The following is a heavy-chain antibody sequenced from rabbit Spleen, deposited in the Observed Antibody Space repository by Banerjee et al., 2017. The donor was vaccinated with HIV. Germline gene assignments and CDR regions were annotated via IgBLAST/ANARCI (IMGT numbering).Heavy chain of an antibody. CDR2: IAANSGRT. J-gene: IGHJ4*01. Sequence: QEQLEESGGDLVKPEGSLTLTCTASGFSFSSSYWMCWVRQAPGKGLEWIACIAANSGRTYYASWAKGRFTISKTPSTTVTLQMTSLTAADTATYFCARDSTSLYPDYFNLWGPGTLVTVS. D-gene: IGHD1-1*01. CDR1: GFSFSSSYW. CDR3: ARDSTSLYPDYFNL. V-gene: IGHV1S45*01.